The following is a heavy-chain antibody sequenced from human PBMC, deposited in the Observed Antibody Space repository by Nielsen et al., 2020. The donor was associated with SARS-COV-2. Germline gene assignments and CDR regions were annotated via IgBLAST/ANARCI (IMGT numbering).Heavy chain of an antibody. Sequence: GGSLRLSCAASGFTFDDYAMHWVRQAPGKGLEWVSGISWNSGSIGYADSVKGRFTISRDNAKNSLYLQMNSLRAEDTALYYCAKLRSSGSYFDYWGQGALVTVSS. V-gene: IGHV3-9*01. CDR2: ISWNSGSI. J-gene: IGHJ4*02. CDR1: GFTFDDYA. D-gene: IGHD3-10*01. CDR3: AKLRSSGSYFDY.